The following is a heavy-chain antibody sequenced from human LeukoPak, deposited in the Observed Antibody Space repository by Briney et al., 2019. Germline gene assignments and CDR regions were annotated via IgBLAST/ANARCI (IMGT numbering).Heavy chain of an antibody. CDR2: IIPIFGTA. J-gene: IGHJ4*02. CDR1: GGTFSSYA. V-gene: IGHV1-69*06. D-gene: IGHD3-9*01. Sequence: SVKVSCKASGGTFSSYAISWVRQAPGQGLEWMGGIIPIFGTANYAQKFQGRVTITADKSTSTAYMELSSLRSEDTAVYYCARSGVGPDLNGRTDWLLHYFDYWGQGTLVTVSS. CDR3: ARSGVGPDLNGRTDWLLHYFDY.